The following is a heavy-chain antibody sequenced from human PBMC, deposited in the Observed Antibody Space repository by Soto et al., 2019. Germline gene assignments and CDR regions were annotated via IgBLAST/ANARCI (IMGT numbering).Heavy chain of an antibody. Sequence: GGSLRLSCAASGFSFSSYTMHWVRQAPGKGLEWLALIWFDGSNKYYADSVKDRFTISRDNSKNTLYLQMNSLRAEDTAVYYCARDTGYNYGHYFGYWGQASLVT. CDR3: ARDTGYNYGHYFGY. D-gene: IGHD5-18*01. J-gene: IGHJ4*02. CDR2: IWFDGSNK. V-gene: IGHV3-33*01. CDR1: GFSFSSYT.